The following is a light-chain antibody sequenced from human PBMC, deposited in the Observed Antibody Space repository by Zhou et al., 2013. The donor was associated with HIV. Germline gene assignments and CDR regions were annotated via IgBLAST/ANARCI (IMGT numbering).Light chain of an antibody. CDR3: QQRSNWPMCS. Sequence: DIVLTQSPATLSLSPGERATLSCRASQSVGSYLAWYQQKPGQAPRLLIYDASNRATGIPARFSGSGSGTDFTLTISSLEPEDFAVYYCQQRSNWPMCSFGQGTKLEIK. V-gene: IGKV3-11*01. CDR1: QSVGSY. J-gene: IGKJ2*04. CDR2: DAS.